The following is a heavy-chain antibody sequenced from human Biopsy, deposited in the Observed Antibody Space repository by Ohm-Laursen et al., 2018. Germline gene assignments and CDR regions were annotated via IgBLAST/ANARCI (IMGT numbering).Heavy chain of an antibody. CDR2: IYRTGTT. CDR3: ARMKGRGYFDY. V-gene: IGHV4-38-2*01. D-gene: IGHD2-15*01. Sequence: SQTLSLTCGVSGFSISSGFHWAWIRQPPGRGLERIGFIYRTGTTTYNPSFKSRVAMAVDTSKNQFSLTLNSVTAADTAVYYCARMKGRGYFDYWGQGALVTVSS. J-gene: IGHJ4*02. CDR1: GFSISSGFH.